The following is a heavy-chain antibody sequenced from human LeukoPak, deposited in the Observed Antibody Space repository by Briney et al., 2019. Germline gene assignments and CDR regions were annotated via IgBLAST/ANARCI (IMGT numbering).Heavy chain of an antibody. CDR1: GFSFNESY. J-gene: IGHJ4*02. CDR2: ISGRGFSM. CDR3: ARGKRRFDY. Sequence: GGSLRLSCAASGFSFNESYMTWNRQAPGKGLEWVAYISGRGFSMYYADSVKGRFTISRDNARNSLYLNMSSLRADDTAVYYRARGKRRFDYWGQGTLVTVSS. V-gene: IGHV3-11*01.